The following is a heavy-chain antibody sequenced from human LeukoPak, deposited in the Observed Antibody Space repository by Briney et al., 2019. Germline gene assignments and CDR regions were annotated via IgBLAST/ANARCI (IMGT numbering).Heavy chain of an antibody. CDR1: GFPVNNNY. V-gene: IGHV3-66*01. J-gene: IGHJ4*02. Sequence: GGSLRLSCAASGFPVNNNYMSWVRQAPGKGLEWVSVLYSDGTTSYADSVKGRFTISRDNSKNTVYLQMNYLRVEDTALYYCTREGINVWSENGPAWENYWGQGTLVIVSS. CDR2: LYSDGTT. CDR3: TREGINVWSENGPAWENY. D-gene: IGHD3-3*01.